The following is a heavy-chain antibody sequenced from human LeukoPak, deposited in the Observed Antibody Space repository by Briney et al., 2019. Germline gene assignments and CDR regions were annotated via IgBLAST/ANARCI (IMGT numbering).Heavy chain of an antibody. D-gene: IGHD3-10*01. CDR2: ISSSGSTI. V-gene: IGHV3-48*03. CDR1: GFTFSSYE. J-gene: IGHJ3*02. CDR3: AYPGGGSGIGSYDAFDI. Sequence: PGGSLRLSCAASGFTFSSYEMNWVRQAPGKGLEGVSYISSSGSTIYYADSVKGRFTISRDNAKNSLYLQMNSLRAEDTAVYYCAYPGGGSGIGSYDAFDIWGQGTMVTVSS.